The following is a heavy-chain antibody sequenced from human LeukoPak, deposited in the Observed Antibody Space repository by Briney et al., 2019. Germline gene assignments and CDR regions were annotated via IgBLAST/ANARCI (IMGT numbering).Heavy chain of an antibody. J-gene: IGHJ4*02. V-gene: IGHV4-34*01. Sequence: TSETLSLTCAVYGGSFSGYYWSWIRQPPGKGLEWIGEINHSGSTNYNPSLKSRVTISVDTSKNQFSLKLSSVTAADTAVYYCASESGPRYCTNGVCYSRSFDYWGQGTLVTVSS. CDR3: ASESGPRYCTNGVCYSRSFDY. D-gene: IGHD2-8*01. CDR1: GGSFSGYY. CDR2: INHSGST.